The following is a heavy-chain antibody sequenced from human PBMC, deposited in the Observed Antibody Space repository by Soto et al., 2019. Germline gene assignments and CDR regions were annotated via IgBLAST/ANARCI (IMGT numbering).Heavy chain of an antibody. CDR1: GFTFSNAW. Sequence: RRLSCAASGFTFSNAWMSWVRQAPGKGLEWVGRIKSKTDGGTTDYAAPVKGRFTISRDDSKNTLYLQMNSLKTEDTAVYYCTTARIVGATTKRLDYWGQGTLVTAPQ. J-gene: IGHJ4*02. V-gene: IGHV3-15*01. D-gene: IGHD1-26*01. CDR3: TTARIVGATTKRLDY. CDR2: IKSKTDGGTT.